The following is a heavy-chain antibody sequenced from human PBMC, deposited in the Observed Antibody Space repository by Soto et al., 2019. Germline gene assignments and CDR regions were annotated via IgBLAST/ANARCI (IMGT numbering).Heavy chain of an antibody. J-gene: IGHJ4*02. CDR3: AHRAYFDSGKQFDY. CDR1: GFSLRTGGVC. V-gene: IGHV2-5*02. CDR2: IYWDDEK. D-gene: IGHD3-10*01. Sequence: QITLMESGPTLVKPTQTLTLSCTFYGFSLRTGGVCVGGIRQPPGKALEWLAIIYWDDEKRYSPSPKTRLTVTKDTSKNQVVLTMTNVDPVDTATYYCAHRAYFDSGKQFDYWGQGTLVSVSS.